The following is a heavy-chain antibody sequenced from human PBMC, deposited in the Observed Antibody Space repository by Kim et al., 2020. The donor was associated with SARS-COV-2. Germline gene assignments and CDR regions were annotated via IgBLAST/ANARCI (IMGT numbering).Heavy chain of an antibody. CDR2: INYNSRYI. J-gene: IGHJ3*02. D-gene: IGHD6-25*01. V-gene: IGHV3-21*01. CDR1: AFTFNTYT. CDR3: ARTVLPLGSDVFDI. Sequence: GGSLRLSCVASAFTFNTYTMAWVRQAPEKGLEWVSSINYNSRYIYYADSVKGRFSISRDNAKNSLYLQLNSLRVEDTAVYFCARTVLPLGSDVFDIWGHGTMVTVSS.